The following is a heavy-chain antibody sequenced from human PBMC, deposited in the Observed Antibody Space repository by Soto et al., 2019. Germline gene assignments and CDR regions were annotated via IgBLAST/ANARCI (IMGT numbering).Heavy chain of an antibody. Sequence: GGSLRLSCVVSGFAFSNNAMHWVRQSPGKGLEWVAFISFDSSEIHYADSVKGRFTISRDNPRKTLFLQVKSPRADDTGVYYCATARVESSSHDHWGQGSRVTVSS. CDR3: ATARVESSSHDH. V-gene: IGHV3-30*01. J-gene: IGHJ4*02. CDR2: ISFDSSEI. D-gene: IGHD3-3*01. CDR1: GFAFSNNA.